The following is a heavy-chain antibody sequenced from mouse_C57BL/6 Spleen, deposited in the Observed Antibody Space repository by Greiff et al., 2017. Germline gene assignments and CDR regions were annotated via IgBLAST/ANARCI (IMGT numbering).Heavy chain of an antibody. J-gene: IGHJ2*01. CDR2: IDPSDSYT. D-gene: IGHD1-1*01. CDR3: ARKTTVVETLDD. Sequence: QVQLQQPGAELVMPGASVKLSCKASGYTFTSYWMHWVKQRPGQGLEWIGEIDPSDSYTNYNQKFKGKSTLTVDKSSSTAYMQLSSLTSEDSAVYYCARKTTVVETLDDWGQGTTLTVSS. V-gene: IGHV1-69*01. CDR1: GYTFTSYW.